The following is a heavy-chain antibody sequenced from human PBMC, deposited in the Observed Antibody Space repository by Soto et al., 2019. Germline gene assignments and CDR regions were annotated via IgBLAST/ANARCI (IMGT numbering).Heavy chain of an antibody. Sequence: GGSLRLSCAASGFSFSTYSMNWVRQAPGKGLEWVSSISTRGEVYYADSVKGRFTISRDNSENSVSLQMNSLRGDDTAVYYCAREETAWPLAYGLDVWGQGTTVTVSS. CDR1: GFSFSTYS. CDR2: ISTRGEV. J-gene: IGHJ6*02. CDR3: AREETAWPLAYGLDV. D-gene: IGHD2-21*02. V-gene: IGHV3-21*01.